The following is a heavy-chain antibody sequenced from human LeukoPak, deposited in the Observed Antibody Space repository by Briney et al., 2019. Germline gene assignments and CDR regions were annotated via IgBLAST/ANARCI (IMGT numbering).Heavy chain of an antibody. D-gene: IGHD1-26*01. CDR2: IYPGDSDT. V-gene: IGHV5-51*01. CDR3: ARHGSYFGAADY. J-gene: IGHJ4*02. Sequence: GESLKISCKGSGYTFTNYWIGWVRQMPGKGLEFMGIIYPGDSDTRYSPSFQGQVTISVDKSINTAYLQWSSLKASDSAMYYCARHGSYFGAADYWGQGTLVTVSS. CDR1: GYTFTNYW.